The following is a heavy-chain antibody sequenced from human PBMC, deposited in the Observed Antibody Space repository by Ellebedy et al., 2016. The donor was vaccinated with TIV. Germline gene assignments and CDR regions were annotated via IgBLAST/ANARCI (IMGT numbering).Heavy chain of an antibody. CDR1: GFIISGDW. CDR3: VTWGKSYGH. CDR2: INPDGSAE. V-gene: IGHV3-7*03. D-gene: IGHD3-16*01. Sequence: PGGSLRLSCAASGFIISGDWMSWVRQAPGKGLEWVAHINPDGSAEYYVDSVKCRFTISRDNAKRSLFLQMNSLRVDETAVYYCVTWGKSYGHWGQGSPVTISS. J-gene: IGHJ4*02.